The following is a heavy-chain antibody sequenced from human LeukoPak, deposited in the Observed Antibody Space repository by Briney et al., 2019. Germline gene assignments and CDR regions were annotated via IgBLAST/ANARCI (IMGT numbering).Heavy chain of an antibody. V-gene: IGHV3-7*01. CDR3: ARDCKGSSWNYYYYYMDV. D-gene: IGHD6-13*01. CDR1: GFTFSSYW. J-gene: IGHJ6*03. CDR2: INQDGSGK. Sequence: GGSLRLSCAASGFTFSSYWMSWVRQAPGKGLEWVANINQDGSGKYYVDSVKGRFTISRDNAKNSLYLQMNSLRAEDAAVSYCARDCKGSSWNYYYYYMDVWGKGTTVTVSS.